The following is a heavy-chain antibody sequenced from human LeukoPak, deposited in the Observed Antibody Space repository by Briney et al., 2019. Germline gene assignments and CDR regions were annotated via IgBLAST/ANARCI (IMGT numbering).Heavy chain of an antibody. V-gene: IGHV3-13*01. CDR2: IGTAGDT. CDR3: ARGPGGPYYYYYYMDV. Sequence: GGSLRLSCAASGFTFSSYDMHWVRQATGKGLEWVSAIGTAGDTYYPGSVKGRFTISRENAKNSLYLQMNSLRAGDTAVCYCARGPGGPYYYYYYMDVWGKGTTVTVSS. J-gene: IGHJ6*03. D-gene: IGHD4-23*01. CDR1: GFTFSSYD.